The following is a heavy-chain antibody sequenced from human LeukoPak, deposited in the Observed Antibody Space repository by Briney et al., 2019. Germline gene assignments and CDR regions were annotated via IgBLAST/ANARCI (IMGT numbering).Heavy chain of an antibody. J-gene: IGHJ4*02. V-gene: IGHV3-7*01. D-gene: IGHD6-13*01. CDR1: GFILSSYW. Sequence: GGSLRLSCAASGFILSSYWMSWVRQAPGKGLEWVASIKEGGSEKYYVDSVKGRFRIARDNSKNTPYLQMNSLRAEDTAVYFCARDMGRAWYGPPDYWGQGTLVTVSS. CDR2: IKEGGSEK. CDR3: ARDMGRAWYGPPDY.